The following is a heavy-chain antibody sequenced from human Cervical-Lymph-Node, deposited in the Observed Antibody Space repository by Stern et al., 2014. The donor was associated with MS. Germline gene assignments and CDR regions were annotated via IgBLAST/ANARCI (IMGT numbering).Heavy chain of an antibody. J-gene: IGHJ1*01. CDR3: ANPLPYAN. CDR1: GDTFASYP. D-gene: IGHD4-17*01. V-gene: IGHV1-46*03. CDR2: VNPTDGRT. Sequence: VQLVQSGAEVKKPGASVKVSCKASGDTFASYPIHWLRQAPGQGPEWMGIVNPTDGRTTYAQQVQGRVPMTRDTSTRTVYMELSSLKPEDTAMYFCANPLPYANWGQGTRVTVSS.